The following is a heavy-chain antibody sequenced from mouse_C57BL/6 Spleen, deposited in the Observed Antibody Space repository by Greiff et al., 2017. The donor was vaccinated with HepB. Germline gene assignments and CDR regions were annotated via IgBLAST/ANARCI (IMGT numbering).Heavy chain of an antibody. D-gene: IGHD4-1*01. CDR1: GYTFTSYW. V-gene: IGHV1-5*01. Sequence: EVKLMESGTVLARPGASVKMSCKTSGYTFTSYWMHWVKQRPGQGLEWIGAIYPGNSDTSYKQKFKGKAKLTAVTSASTAYMELSSMTTEDAAVSYYTYWSNWYFDVWGKGTTVTVSS. CDR2: IYPGNSDT. J-gene: IGHJ1*03. CDR3: TYWSNWYFDV.